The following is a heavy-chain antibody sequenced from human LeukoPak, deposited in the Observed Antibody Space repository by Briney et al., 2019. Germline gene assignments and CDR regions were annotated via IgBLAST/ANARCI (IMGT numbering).Heavy chain of an antibody. CDR3: ASLPYGSLAQGY. D-gene: IGHD5-24*01. CDR2: INSDGSFT. Sequence: GGSLRLSCAVSVFTFSSYWMHCVRQAPGKGLVWVSRINSDGSFTSYVDSVKRRFTIPRDNAKNTLYLQMNSLRAEDTAVYYCASLPYGSLAQGYWGQGTLVTVSS. J-gene: IGHJ4*02. V-gene: IGHV3-74*01. CDR1: VFTFSSYW.